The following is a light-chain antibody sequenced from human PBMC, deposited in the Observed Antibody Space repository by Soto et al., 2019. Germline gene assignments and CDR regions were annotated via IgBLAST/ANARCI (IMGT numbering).Light chain of an antibody. V-gene: IGLV1-44*01. CDR1: RSNIGSNA. J-gene: IGLJ3*02. CDR3: ASWDDSLSVV. CDR2: ANN. Sequence: QSVLTQPPSASGTPGQRVTISCSGSRSNIGSNAVNWYQQLPGTAPKLLIYANNERPSGVPDRFSGSKSGTSASLAISGLQSEDEDHYYCASWDDSLSVVFGGGTKLTVL.